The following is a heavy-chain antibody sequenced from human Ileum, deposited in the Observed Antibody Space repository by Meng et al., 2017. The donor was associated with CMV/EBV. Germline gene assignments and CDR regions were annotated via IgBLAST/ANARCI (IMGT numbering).Heavy chain of an antibody. D-gene: IGHD2-2*01. J-gene: IGHJ6*02. CDR3: ARGRGEWVVVVPAAIDGGYYYGMDV. Sequence: SVKVSCKASGGTFSSYAISWVRQAPGQGLEWMGGIIPIFGTANYAQKFQGRVTITTDESTSTAYMELSSLRSEDTAVYYCARGRGEWVVVVPAAIDGGYYYGMDVWGQGTMVTVSS. CDR2: IIPIFGTA. CDR1: GGTFSSYA. V-gene: IGHV1-69*05.